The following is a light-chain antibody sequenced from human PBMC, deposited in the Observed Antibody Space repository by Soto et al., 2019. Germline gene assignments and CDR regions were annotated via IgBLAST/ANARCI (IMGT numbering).Light chain of an antibody. CDR1: QSVSSN. V-gene: IGKV3-15*01. CDR3: QQYNDWPPWT. CDR2: GTS. J-gene: IGKJ1*01. Sequence: EIVMTQSPATLSVSPGERVTLSCRASQSVSSNLAWYQQKPGQAPRLLIYGTSTRATGIPARFSGSGSGTEFTLSITSLQSEDFAVYYCQQYNDWPPWTVGQGTKVEIK.